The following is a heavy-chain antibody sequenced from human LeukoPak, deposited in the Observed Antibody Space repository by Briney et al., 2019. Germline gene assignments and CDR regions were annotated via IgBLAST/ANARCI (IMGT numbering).Heavy chain of an antibody. CDR3: ARVPRGYYDSSGQYYFDY. CDR2: IYYSGST. CDR1: GYSISSGGSY. Sequence: SPSETLSLTCTVSGYSISSGGSYWNWIRQHPGKGLEWIGYIYYSGSTNYNPSLKSRVTISVDTSKNQFSLKLSSVTAADTAVYYCARVPRGYYDSSGQYYFDYWGQGTLVTVSS. J-gene: IGHJ4*02. D-gene: IGHD3-22*01. V-gene: IGHV4-61*08.